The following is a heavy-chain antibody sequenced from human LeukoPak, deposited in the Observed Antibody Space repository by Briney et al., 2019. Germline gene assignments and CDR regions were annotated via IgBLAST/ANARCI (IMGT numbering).Heavy chain of an antibody. Sequence: GGSLRLSCAASGFTFTSYSMNWVRQAPGKGLGWVSSISSIGNYIYYADSVKGRFTISRDNTRNSLYLQMNSLRAEDTAVYYCARGGSGTIMIVVAALDYWGQGTLVTVSS. CDR1: GFTFTSYS. V-gene: IGHV3-21*01. CDR3: ARGGSGTIMIVVAALDY. CDR2: ISSIGNYI. D-gene: IGHD3-22*01. J-gene: IGHJ4*02.